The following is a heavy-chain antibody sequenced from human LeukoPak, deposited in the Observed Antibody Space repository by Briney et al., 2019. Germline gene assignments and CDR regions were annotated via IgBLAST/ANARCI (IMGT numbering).Heavy chain of an antibody. CDR3: ARGGEYWFFDL. Sequence: GGSLRLSCAASGFTFSRYEMNWVRQAPGKGLELLSYISSRGTSIYYAESVKGRFTVSRDKAKNSLFLQMNSLRAEDTAVYYCARGGEYWFFDLWGRGTLVTVSS. D-gene: IGHD3-16*01. J-gene: IGHJ2*01. CDR2: ISSRGTSI. V-gene: IGHV3-48*03. CDR1: GFTFSRYE.